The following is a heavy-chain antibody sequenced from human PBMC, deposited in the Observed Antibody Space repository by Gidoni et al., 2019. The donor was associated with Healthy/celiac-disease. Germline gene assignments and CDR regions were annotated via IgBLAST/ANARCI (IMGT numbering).Heavy chain of an antibody. D-gene: IGHD2-15*01. V-gene: IGHV3-49*04. CDR1: GFTFGDYA. J-gene: IGHJ2*01. CDR2: IRSKAYGGTT. Sequence: EVQLVASGGGLVQPGRSLRLSCTASGFTFGDYAMSWVRQAPGKGLEWVGFIRSKAYGGTTEYAASVKGRFTISRDDSKSIAYLQMNSLKTEDTAVYYCTRVGPAAKRYFDLWGRGTLVTVSS. CDR3: TRVGPAAKRYFDL.